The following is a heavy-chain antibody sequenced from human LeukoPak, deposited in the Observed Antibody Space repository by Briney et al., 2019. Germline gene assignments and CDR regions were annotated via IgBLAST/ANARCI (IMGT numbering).Heavy chain of an antibody. CDR3: ARMTDFWNEYYDSYFDY. Sequence: PSETLSLTCSVSGGSIRGNYWTWIRQTQGKGLEWIGEVNYSGNTNYNPSVKSRVAISVDMSKNHLSLRLNSVTAADTAVYYCARMTDFWNEYYDSYFDYWGQGALVIVSS. V-gene: IGHV4-34*01. D-gene: IGHD3-3*01. CDR1: GGSIRGNY. J-gene: IGHJ4*02. CDR2: VNYSGNT.